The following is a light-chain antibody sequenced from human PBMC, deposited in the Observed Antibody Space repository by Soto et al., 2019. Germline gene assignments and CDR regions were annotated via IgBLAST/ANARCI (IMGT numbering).Light chain of an antibody. V-gene: IGLV1-47*02. CDR2: LGD. Sequence: QSVLTQPPSASSTPGQTVTISWSGSPSNIGTFYVYWYQHLPGTAPKLLIYLGDQRASGVSDRFSGSKSGTSASLAINGLRSDDEADYYCAAWDDNLNAYVFGSGTKVTVL. J-gene: IGLJ1*01. CDR1: PSNIGTFY. CDR3: AAWDDNLNAYV.